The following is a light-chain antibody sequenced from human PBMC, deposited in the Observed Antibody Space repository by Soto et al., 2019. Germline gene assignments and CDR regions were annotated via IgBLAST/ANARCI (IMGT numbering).Light chain of an antibody. Sequence: SALTQPASVSGSPGQSVTISCTGTSSDFGSYKFVSWYQHHPGTVPKVIIYETSKRPSGVSDRFSGSKSGNTASLTISGLQAEDEADYYCFSFTSTNTHVFGSGTRSPS. CDR3: FSFTSTNTHV. V-gene: IGLV2-23*01. CDR1: SSDFGSYKF. CDR2: ETS. J-gene: IGLJ1*01.